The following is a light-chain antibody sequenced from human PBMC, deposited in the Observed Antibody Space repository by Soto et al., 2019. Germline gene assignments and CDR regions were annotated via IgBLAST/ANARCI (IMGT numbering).Light chain of an antibody. CDR2: GAS. J-gene: IGKJ4*01. Sequence: IVMTQSPATLSVSPGDRATISCRASQSVSTNLAWYQLTPGQAPRLLIYGASTRATGVPARFSGTGSGTDFTLTISSLQSDDFGVYYCQQYNDWPPLTFGGGTKVEIK. CDR1: QSVSTN. V-gene: IGKV3-15*01. CDR3: QQYNDWPPLT.